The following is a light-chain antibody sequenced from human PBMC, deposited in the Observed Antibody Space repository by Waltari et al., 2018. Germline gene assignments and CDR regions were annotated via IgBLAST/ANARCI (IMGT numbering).Light chain of an antibody. Sequence: QSVLTQPPSASGTPGQRVTIACSGSSYNIGRNTVNWYQQLPGPAPKLLIYTNNPRPSGVPGRFSGSKSGTSASLAISGLQSEDEADYYCAAWDDSLKRVVFGGGTKLTVL. V-gene: IGLV1-44*01. CDR1: SYNIGRNT. CDR2: TNN. CDR3: AAWDDSLKRVV. J-gene: IGLJ2*01.